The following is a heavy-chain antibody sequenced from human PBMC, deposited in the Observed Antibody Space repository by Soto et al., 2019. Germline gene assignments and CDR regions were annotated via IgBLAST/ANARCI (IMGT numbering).Heavy chain of an antibody. CDR3: ARAARLQAHYYYGMDV. V-gene: IGHV1-69*13. J-gene: IGHJ6*02. CDR1: GGTFSSYA. CDR2: IIPIFGTA. Sequence: GASVKVSCKASGGTFSSYAISWVRQAPGQGLEWMGGIIPIFGTASYAQKFQGRVTITADESTSTAYMELSSLRSEDTAVYYCARAARLQAHYYYGMDVWGQGTTVTVS. D-gene: IGHD4-4*01.